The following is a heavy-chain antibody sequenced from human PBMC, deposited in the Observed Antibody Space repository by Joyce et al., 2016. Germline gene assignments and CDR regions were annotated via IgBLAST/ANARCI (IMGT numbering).Heavy chain of an antibody. D-gene: IGHD2-15*01. CDR3: ARAMTVVVAYTLRDGFDV. CDR2: IGASGGGR. CDR1: QTRPNNYV. J-gene: IGHJ3*01. V-gene: IGHV3-23*04. Sequence: EIQLEESGGTLVHPGGSLSLSFRVSQTRPNNYVMAWVRQGPGKCLEWVSAIGASGGGRYYADSAKCRFTVSRDNSKNMMYLQMTSLQTEDTAIYYCARAMTVVVAYTLRDGFDVWGRGTMVAVSS.